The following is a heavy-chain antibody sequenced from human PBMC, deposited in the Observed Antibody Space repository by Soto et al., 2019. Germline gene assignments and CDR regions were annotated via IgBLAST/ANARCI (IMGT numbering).Heavy chain of an antibody. CDR1: GFNFNNYP. J-gene: IGHJ1*01. D-gene: IGHD2-2*02. V-gene: IGHV3-33*01. Sequence: QVQLVESGGGVVQPGRSLELSCEASGFNFNNYPMHWVRQAPGKGLEWVAVIWYDGTEKFYADSLKGRFTISRDNSKNTLFLQMNSLRAEDTAVYHCAGNTPLFNWGQGTLVTVSS. CDR3: AGNTPLFN. CDR2: IWYDGTEK.